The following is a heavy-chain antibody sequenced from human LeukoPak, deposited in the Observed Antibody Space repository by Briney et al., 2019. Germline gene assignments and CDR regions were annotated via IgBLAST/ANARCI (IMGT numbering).Heavy chain of an antibody. V-gene: IGHV3-21*01. D-gene: IGHD1-1*01. J-gene: IGHJ4*02. Sequence: GGSLRLSCAASGFTFSSYSMNWVRQAPGKGLEWVSSISSSSSYIYYADSVKGRFTISRDNAKNSLYLQTNSLRAEDTAVYYCARDLNWKFDYWGQGTLVTVSS. CDR2: ISSSSSYI. CDR1: GFTFSSYS. CDR3: ARDLNWKFDY.